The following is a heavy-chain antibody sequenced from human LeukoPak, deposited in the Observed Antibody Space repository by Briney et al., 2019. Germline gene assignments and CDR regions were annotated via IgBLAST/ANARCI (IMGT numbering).Heavy chain of an antibody. D-gene: IGHD2-2*01. J-gene: IGHJ4*02. CDR3: ATALYCSSTNYYLDY. V-gene: IGHV3-23*01. Sequence: GGSLRLSCAASGFTFSSYAMSWVRQAPGKGLEWVSAISGSGGSTYYADSVKGRFTISRDNSKNTLYLQMNSLRAEDTAVYYCATALYCSSTNYYLDYWGQGTLVTVSS. CDR1: GFTFSSYA. CDR2: ISGSGGST.